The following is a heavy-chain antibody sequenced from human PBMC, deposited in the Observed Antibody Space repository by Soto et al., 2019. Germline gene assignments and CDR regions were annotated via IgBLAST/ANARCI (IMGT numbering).Heavy chain of an antibody. Sequence: ASVKVSCKASGYTFTSYAIHWVRQAPGQRLEWMGWINAGNGNTKYSQKFQGRVTITRDTSASTAYMELSSLRSEDTAVYYCARDREATYYFDYWGQGTLVTVSS. J-gene: IGHJ4*02. V-gene: IGHV1-3*01. CDR3: ARDREATYYFDY. CDR1: GYTFTSYA. CDR2: INAGNGNT.